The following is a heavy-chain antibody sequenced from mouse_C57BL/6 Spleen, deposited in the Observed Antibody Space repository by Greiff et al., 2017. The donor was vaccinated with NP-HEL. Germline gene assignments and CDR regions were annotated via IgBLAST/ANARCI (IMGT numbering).Heavy chain of an antibody. D-gene: IGHD1-1*01. V-gene: IGHV1-15*01. CDR1: GYTFTDYE. CDR3: TRVGITTVGDAMDY. Sequence: QVQLQQSGAELVRPGASVTLSCKASGYTFTDYEMHWVKQTPVHGLEWIGAIDPETGGTAYNQKFKGKAILTADKSSSTAYMELRSLTSEDSAVYYCTRVGITTVGDAMDYWGQGTSVTVSS. CDR2: IDPETGGT. J-gene: IGHJ4*01.